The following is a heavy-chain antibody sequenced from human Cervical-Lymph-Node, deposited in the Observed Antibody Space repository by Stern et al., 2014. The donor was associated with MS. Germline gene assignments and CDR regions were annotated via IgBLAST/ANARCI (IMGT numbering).Heavy chain of an antibody. D-gene: IGHD1-14*01. J-gene: IGHJ6*02. Sequence: EVQLVESGGGLIQPGGSLRLSCAASGFTVSSSYMSWVRQAPGKGLEWVAVIWPGGISEYAASVKGRFTISRDNSKTMVYFQMNSLRAEDTAVYYCARRAEFQYSLDVWGQGTTVTVSS. CDR3: ARRAEFQYSLDV. V-gene: IGHV3-53*01. CDR1: GFTVSSSY. CDR2: IWPGGIS.